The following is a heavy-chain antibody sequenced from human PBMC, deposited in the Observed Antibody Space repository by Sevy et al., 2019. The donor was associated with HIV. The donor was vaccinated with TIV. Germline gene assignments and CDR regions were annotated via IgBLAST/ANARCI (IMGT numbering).Heavy chain of an antibody. J-gene: IGHJ3*02. Sequence: GESLKISCKGSGYSFTSYWIGWVRQMPGKGLEWMGIIYPGDSDTRYSPSFQGQVTISADKSISTAYLQWSSLKASDTAMYYCARRKEMATIGGSDAFDIWGQGTMVTVSS. V-gene: IGHV5-51*01. D-gene: IGHD5-12*01. CDR2: IYPGDSDT. CDR3: ARRKEMATIGGSDAFDI. CDR1: GYSFTSYW.